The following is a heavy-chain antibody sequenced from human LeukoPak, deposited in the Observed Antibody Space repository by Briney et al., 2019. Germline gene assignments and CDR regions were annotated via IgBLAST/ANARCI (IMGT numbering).Heavy chain of an antibody. CDR1: GFTFSSYR. V-gene: IGHV3-21*01. CDR3: ARDPWTNSDYDGFDY. CDR2: ISSSSSYI. Sequence: SGGSLRLSCAASGFTFSSYRMNWVRQAPGRGLEWVSSISSSSSYIYYADSVKGRFTISRDNAKNSQYLQMNSLRAEDTAVYYCARDPWTNSDYDGFDYWGQGTLVTVSS. D-gene: IGHD5-12*01. J-gene: IGHJ4*02.